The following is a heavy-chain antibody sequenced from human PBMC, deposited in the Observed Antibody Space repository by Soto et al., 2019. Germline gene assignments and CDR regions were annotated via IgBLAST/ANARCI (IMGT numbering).Heavy chain of an antibody. D-gene: IGHD3-10*01. V-gene: IGHV4-34*01. Sequence: QVQLQQWGAGLLKPSETLSLTCAVYGVSFSNYYWVWIRQSPGKGLEWIGEINHRGVTNYKPSLKSRVSIFVDTSKNQFSLRLTSVTASCSAVYYCGRGMGRDPPRGNWGQGTPVSVSS. CDR1: GVSFSNYY. CDR3: GRGMGRDPPRGN. CDR2: INHRGVT. J-gene: IGHJ4*02.